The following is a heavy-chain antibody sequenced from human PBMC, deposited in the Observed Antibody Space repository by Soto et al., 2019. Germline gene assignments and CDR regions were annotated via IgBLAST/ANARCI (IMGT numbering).Heavy chain of an antibody. J-gene: IGHJ4*02. CDR3: ARQSNSGYDSPFFDY. CDR1: GFTFSSYS. Sequence: EVQLVESGGGLVKPGGSLRLSCAASGFTFSSYSMNWVRQAPGKGLEWVSSISSSSSYIYYADSVKGRFTISRDNAKNSLYLQMNSRRAEDTAVYYCARQSNSGYDSPFFDYWGQGTLVTVSS. D-gene: IGHD5-12*01. V-gene: IGHV3-21*01. CDR2: ISSSSSYI.